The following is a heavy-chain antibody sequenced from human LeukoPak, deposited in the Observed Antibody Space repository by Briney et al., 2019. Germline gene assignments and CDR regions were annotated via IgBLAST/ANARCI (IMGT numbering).Heavy chain of an antibody. Sequence: SETLSLTCTVSGGSISSYYWSWIRQPAGKGLEWIGRIYTSGSTNYNPSLKSRVTMSVDTSKNQFSLKLSSVTAADTAVYYCARGGDSSGPDDASDIWGQGTMVTVSS. D-gene: IGHD6-19*01. CDR2: IYTSGST. CDR1: GGSISSYY. CDR3: ARGGDSSGPDDASDI. V-gene: IGHV4-4*07. J-gene: IGHJ3*02.